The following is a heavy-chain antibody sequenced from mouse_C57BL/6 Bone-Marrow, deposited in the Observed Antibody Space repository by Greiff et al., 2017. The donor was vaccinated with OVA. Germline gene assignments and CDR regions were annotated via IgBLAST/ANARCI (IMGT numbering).Heavy chain of an antibody. J-gene: IGHJ1*03. Sequence: EVQLQQSGAELVKPGASVKLSCTASGFNIKDYYMHWVKQRTEQGLAWIGRIDPEAGETKYAPKFQGKATITADTSSNTAYLQLSSLTSEDTAVYYCAFYYGSTYFDVWGTGTTVTVSS. CDR1: GFNIKDYY. V-gene: IGHV14-2*01. CDR2: IDPEAGET. D-gene: IGHD1-1*01. CDR3: AFYYGSTYFDV.